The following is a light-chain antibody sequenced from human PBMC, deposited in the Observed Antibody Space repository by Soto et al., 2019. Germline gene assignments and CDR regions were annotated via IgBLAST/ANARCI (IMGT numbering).Light chain of an antibody. J-gene: IGKJ4*01. CDR1: QDISNY. CDR3: QQYDNLQLT. V-gene: IGKV1-33*01. Sequence: DIQMTQSPSSLSASVGDRVTITCQASQDISNYLNWYQQKPGKAPKLLIYDASNLEKGVPSRYSGSGSGTDFTFTISSLQTEDIATYYCQQYDNLQLTFGGGTKVEIK. CDR2: DAS.